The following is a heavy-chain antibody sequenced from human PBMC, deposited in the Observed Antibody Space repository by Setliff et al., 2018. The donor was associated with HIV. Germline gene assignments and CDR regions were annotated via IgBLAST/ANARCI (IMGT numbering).Heavy chain of an antibody. CDR1: GYKFNIFG. D-gene: IGHD2-21*02. J-gene: IGHJ4*02. V-gene: IGHV1-18*01. CDR2: ISASNGDT. Sequence: ASVKVSCKTSGYKFNIFGVSWVRQAPGQGLEWMGWISASNGDTNYAQKFQGRVTMTTDTSTSTAYMELRSLRSDDTAVYYCARAGAEVTSHFDWWGQGTLVTVSS. CDR3: ARAGAEVTSHFDW.